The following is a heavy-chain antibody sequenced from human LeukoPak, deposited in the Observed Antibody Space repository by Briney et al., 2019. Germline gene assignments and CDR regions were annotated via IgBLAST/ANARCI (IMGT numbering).Heavy chain of an antibody. V-gene: IGHV1-18*01. Sequence: ASVKVSCKASGYTFTSYDISWVRQAPGQGLEWMGWIRSYNGNTNYAQKLQGRVTMSNDTHTSTAYMELRSLRSDDTAVYYCARDIGVGPAAISLDYWGQGTLVTVSS. CDR3: ARDIGVGPAAISLDY. CDR1: GYTFTSYD. CDR2: IRSYNGNT. J-gene: IGHJ4*02. D-gene: IGHD2-2*02.